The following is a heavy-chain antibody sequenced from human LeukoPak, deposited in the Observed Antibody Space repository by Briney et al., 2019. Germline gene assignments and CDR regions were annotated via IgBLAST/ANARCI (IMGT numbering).Heavy chain of an antibody. CDR1: GGTFSSYA. V-gene: IGHV1-69*13. D-gene: IGHD3-3*01. CDR3: ARDLRTYYDFWSGPAEAFDI. J-gene: IGHJ3*02. Sequence: SVKVSCKASGGTFSSYAISWVRQAPGQGLEWMGGIIPISGTANYAQKFQGRVTITADESTSTAYMELSSLRSEDTAVYYRARDLRTYYDFWSGPAEAFDIWGQGTMVTVSS. CDR2: IIPISGTA.